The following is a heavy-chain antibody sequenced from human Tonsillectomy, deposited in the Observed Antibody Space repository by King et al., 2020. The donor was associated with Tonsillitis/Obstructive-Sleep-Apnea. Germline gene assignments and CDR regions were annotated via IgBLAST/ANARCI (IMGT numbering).Heavy chain of an antibody. D-gene: IGHD3-3*01. CDR2: INSDGSST. CDR3: AIDGRPTYYDVWSGYKNDYYYYDMDV. V-gene: IGHV3-74*01. J-gene: IGHJ6*03. Sequence: VQLVESGGGLVQPGGSLRLSCAASGFTFSSYWMHWVRQAPGKGLVWVSRINSDGSSTSYADSVKGRFTISRDNAKNTLYLQMNSLRAEDTAVYYCAIDGRPTYYDVWSGYKNDYYYYDMDVWGKGTPVTVSS. CDR1: GFTFSSYW.